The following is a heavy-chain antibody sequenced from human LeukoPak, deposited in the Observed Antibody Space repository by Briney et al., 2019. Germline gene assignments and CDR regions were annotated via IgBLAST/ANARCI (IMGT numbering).Heavy chain of an antibody. CDR3: ARLRVSGSYLYYFDY. J-gene: IGHJ4*02. CDR2: ILTSGTT. D-gene: IGHD3-10*01. CDR1: NGSISSYH. Sequence: SETLSLTCTVSNGSISSYHWSWVRQPPGKELEWIGYILTSGTTNYNPSLKSRLTISVDTSKNRFTLKLSSVTAADTAVYYCARLRVSGSYLYYFDYWGQGTLVTVSS. V-gene: IGHV4-4*09.